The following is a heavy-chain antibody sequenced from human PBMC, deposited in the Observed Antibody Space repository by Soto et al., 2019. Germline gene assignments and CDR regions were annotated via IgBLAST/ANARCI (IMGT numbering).Heavy chain of an antibody. CDR1: GFTFSDYS. V-gene: IGHV3-48*01. CDR3: VRDPEALDY. CDR2: IYASGGTI. Sequence: EVQLVESGGDLVQPGGSLRLSCVASGFTFSDYSMKWVRQTPGKGLEWIAYIYASGGTIYYADSVKGRFTISRDTAKSSLYLQMNSLRAEDTGVYYCVRDPEALDYWGQGTLVNVSS. J-gene: IGHJ4*02.